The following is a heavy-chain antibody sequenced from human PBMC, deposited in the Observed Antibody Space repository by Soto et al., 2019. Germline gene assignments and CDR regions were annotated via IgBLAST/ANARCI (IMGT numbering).Heavy chain of an antibody. Sequence: GGSLRLSCAGSGFTFSSYAMHWVRQAPGKGLELVAVISYDGSNKYYADSVKGRFTISRDNSKNTLYLQMNSLRAEDTAVYYCARGAARPDVWGQGTTVTVSS. J-gene: IGHJ6*02. V-gene: IGHV3-30-3*01. CDR3: ARGAARPDV. D-gene: IGHD6-6*01. CDR2: ISYDGSNK. CDR1: GFTFSSYA.